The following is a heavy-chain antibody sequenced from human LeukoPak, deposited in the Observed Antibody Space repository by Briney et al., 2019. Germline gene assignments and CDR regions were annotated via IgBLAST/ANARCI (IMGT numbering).Heavy chain of an antibody. V-gene: IGHV3-21*06. Sequence: GGSLRLSCAASGFTFSSYSMNWVRQAPGKGLEWVSFISSSSAYIYYADSLKGRFTISRDNAKNSLYLQMNSLRAEDTAVYYCASEARGRYYYDSRTSIRWGQGTLVTVSS. J-gene: IGHJ4*02. CDR1: GFTFSSYS. D-gene: IGHD3-22*01. CDR2: ISSSSAYI. CDR3: ASEARGRYYYDSRTSIR.